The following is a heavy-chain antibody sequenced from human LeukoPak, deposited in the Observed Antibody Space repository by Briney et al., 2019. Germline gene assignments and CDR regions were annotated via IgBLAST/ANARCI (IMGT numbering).Heavy chain of an antibody. D-gene: IGHD5-18*01. J-gene: IGHJ4*02. CDR1: GFSLSTSGMC. CDR2: IDWDDDK. CDR3: AHGTRGGYSYGTDY. Sequence: SGPALVKPTQTLTLTCTFSGFSLSTSGMCVSWIRQPPGKAPEWLARIDWDDDKYYSTSLKTRLTISKDTSKNQVVLTMTNMDPMDTATYYCAHGTRGGYSYGTDYWGQGTLVTVSS. V-gene: IGHV2-70*11.